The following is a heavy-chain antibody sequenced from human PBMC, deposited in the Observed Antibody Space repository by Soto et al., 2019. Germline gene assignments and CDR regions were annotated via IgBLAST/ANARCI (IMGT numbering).Heavy chain of an antibody. CDR1: GGTFSSYA. V-gene: IGHV1-69*01. CDR3: ARNECTNGVCDTHPYYYDDGMDV. Sequence: QVQLVQSGAEVKKPGSSVKVSCKASGGTFSSYAISWVRQAPGQGLEWMGGIIPIFGTANYAQKFQGRVTIPADESTSTAYMELSRLRSEDTAVYYCARNECTNGVCDTHPYYYDDGMDVWGRGTTVTVSS. J-gene: IGHJ6*02. D-gene: IGHD2-8*01. CDR2: IIPIFGTA.